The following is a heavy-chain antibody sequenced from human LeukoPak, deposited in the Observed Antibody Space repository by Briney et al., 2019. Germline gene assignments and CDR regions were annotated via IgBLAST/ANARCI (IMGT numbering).Heavy chain of an antibody. CDR3: ARIVAVRGYSGYDSYYFDY. D-gene: IGHD5-12*01. Sequence: SETLSLTCTVSGGSISSDYWSWFRQPPGKGLEWIGYIYYSGSTNYNPSLKSRVTISVDTSKNQFSLKLSSVTAADTAVYYCARIVAVRGYSGYDSYYFDYWGQGTLVTVSS. V-gene: IGHV4-59*08. CDR1: GGSISSDY. J-gene: IGHJ4*02. CDR2: IYYSGST.